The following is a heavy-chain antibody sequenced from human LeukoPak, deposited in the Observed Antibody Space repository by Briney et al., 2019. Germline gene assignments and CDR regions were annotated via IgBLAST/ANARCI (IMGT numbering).Heavy chain of an antibody. CDR2: INPSGGST. V-gene: IGHV1-46*01. CDR1: GGTFTGYY. Sequence: ASVKVSCKASGGTFTGYYMHWVRQAPGQGLEWMGIINPSGGSTSYAQKFQGRVTMTRDTSTSTVYMELSSLRSEDTAVYYCARAWAAYSGYDYWGQGTLVTVSS. J-gene: IGHJ4*02. D-gene: IGHD5-12*01. CDR3: ARAWAAYSGYDY.